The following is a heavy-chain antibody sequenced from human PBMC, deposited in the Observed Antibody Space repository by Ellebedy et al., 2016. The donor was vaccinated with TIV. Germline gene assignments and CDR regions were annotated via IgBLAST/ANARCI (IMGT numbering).Heavy chain of an antibody. CDR3: ARDSGSGAFDI. V-gene: IGHV3-7*01. D-gene: IGHD3-10*01. CDR1: GFTFSSYW. Sequence: PGGSLRLSCAASGFTFSSYWMTWVRQAPGKGLEWVANIRQDGSRVNYVDSVKGRFTISRENAKNSLHLQMNGLRAEDTAVYYCARDSGSGAFDIWGQGTLVTVSS. J-gene: IGHJ3*02. CDR2: IRQDGSRV.